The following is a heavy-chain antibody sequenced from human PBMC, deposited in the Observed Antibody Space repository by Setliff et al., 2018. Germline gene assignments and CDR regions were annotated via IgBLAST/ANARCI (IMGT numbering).Heavy chain of an antibody. Sequence: GGSLRLSCATSGFTFSIYSMNWVRQAPGKGLEWVSSITSSSTYISYADSMRGRFTISRDNAKNYLYLQMNILRAADTAVYYCARGPLVGTTEYYLDYWGQGTLVTVSS. V-gene: IGHV3-21*01. CDR3: ARGPLVGTTEYYLDY. J-gene: IGHJ4*02. CDR2: ITSSSTYI. CDR1: GFTFSIYS. D-gene: IGHD1-26*01.